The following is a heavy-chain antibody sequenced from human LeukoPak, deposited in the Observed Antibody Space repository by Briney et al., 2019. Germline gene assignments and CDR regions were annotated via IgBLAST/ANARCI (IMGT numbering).Heavy chain of an antibody. J-gene: IGHJ3*02. CDR1: GFTFDDYA. CDR2: ISWDGGST. Sequence: PGGSLRLSCAASGFTFDDYAMHWVRQAPGKGLEWVSLISWDGGSTYYADSVKGRFTISRDNAKNSLYLQMNSLRAEDTAVYYCATHELKDAFDIWGQGTMVTVSS. D-gene: IGHD3-10*01. V-gene: IGHV3-43D*03. CDR3: ATHELKDAFDI.